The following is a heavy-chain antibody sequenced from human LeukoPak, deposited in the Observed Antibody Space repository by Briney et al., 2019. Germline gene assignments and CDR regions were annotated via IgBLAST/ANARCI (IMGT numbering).Heavy chain of an antibody. CDR2: IKTEGSIT. J-gene: IGHJ6*03. Sequence: GGSLRLSCAASGFTFSSYAMSWVRQAPGKGLEWVSRIKTEGSITDYADFVKGRFTISRDNAKNTLYLQMNSLRAEDTAVYSCAKDGGGTIFGMVIILHYMDVWGKGTTVTVSS. CDR1: GFTFSSYA. CDR3: AKDGGGTIFGMVIILHYMDV. D-gene: IGHD3-3*01. V-gene: IGHV3-23*01.